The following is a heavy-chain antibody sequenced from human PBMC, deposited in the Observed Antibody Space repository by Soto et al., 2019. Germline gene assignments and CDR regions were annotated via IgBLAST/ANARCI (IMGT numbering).Heavy chain of an antibody. CDR3: ARKATVTTCFDY. CDR2: IYYSGST. D-gene: IGHD4-17*01. CDR1: GGSISSGGYY. V-gene: IGHV4-31*03. J-gene: IGHJ4*02. Sequence: QVQLQESGPGLVKPSQTLSLTCTVSGGSISSGGYYWSWIRQHPGKGLECIGYIYYSGSTYYNPSLKSRVTISVDTSKNQSSLKLSSVTAADTAVYYCARKATVTTCFDYWGQGTLVTVSS.